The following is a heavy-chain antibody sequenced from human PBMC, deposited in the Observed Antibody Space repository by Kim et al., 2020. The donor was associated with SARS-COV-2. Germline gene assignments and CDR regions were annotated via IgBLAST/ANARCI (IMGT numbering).Heavy chain of an antibody. V-gene: IGHV1-3*01. CDR3: ARDMNPTVYDY. J-gene: IGHJ4*02. D-gene: IGHD4-4*01. Sequence: KYSQKFQGRVTITRDTSANTAYMDLRSLTFEDTAIYYCARDMNPTVYDYCGQGTLVTVSS.